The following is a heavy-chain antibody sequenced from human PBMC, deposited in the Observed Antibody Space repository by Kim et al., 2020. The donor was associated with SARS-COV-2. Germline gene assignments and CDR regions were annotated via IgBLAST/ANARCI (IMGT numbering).Heavy chain of an antibody. J-gene: IGHJ4*02. CDR3: ATSFALMITRGSPFDY. V-gene: IGHV1-24*01. CDR1: GYTLTELS. CDR2: FDPEDGET. Sequence: ASVKVSCKVSGYTLTELSMHWVRQAPGKGLEWMGGFDPEDGETIYAQKFQGRVTMTEDTSTDTAYMELSSLRSEDTAVYYCATSFALMITRGSPFDYWGQGTLVTVSS. D-gene: IGHD3-16*01.